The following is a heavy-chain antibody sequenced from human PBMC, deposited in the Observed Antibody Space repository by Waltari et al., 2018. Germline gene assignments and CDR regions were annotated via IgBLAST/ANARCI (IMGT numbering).Heavy chain of an antibody. CDR1: GASVKRTSYY. CDR2: IYNSGTT. Sequence: QVYLQESGPGLVQPSESLSLTCTASGASVKRTSYYRGWIRQPPGKGLEWIGSIYNSGTTYYNPSLKSRVTISVDASDKQFYLTLTSVTAADTAVYFCVRPPHCRGNTCTALWGQGALVTVSS. V-gene: IGHV4-39*01. J-gene: IGHJ4*02. D-gene: IGHD3-10*01. CDR3: VRPPHCRGNTCTAL.